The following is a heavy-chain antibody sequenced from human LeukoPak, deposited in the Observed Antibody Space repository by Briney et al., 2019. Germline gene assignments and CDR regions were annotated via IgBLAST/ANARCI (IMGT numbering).Heavy chain of an antibody. V-gene: IGHV3-53*01. CDR2: IYSGGST. CDR3: ASSYYDSSGYYPYYYYYYMDV. CDR1: GFTVSSNY. D-gene: IGHD3-22*01. J-gene: IGHJ6*03. Sequence: GGSLRLSCAASGFTVSSNYMSWARQAPGKGLEWVSVIYSGGSTYYADSVKGRFTISRDNSKNTLYLQMNSLRAEDTAVYYCASSYYDSSGYYPYYYYYYMDVWGKGTTVTVSS.